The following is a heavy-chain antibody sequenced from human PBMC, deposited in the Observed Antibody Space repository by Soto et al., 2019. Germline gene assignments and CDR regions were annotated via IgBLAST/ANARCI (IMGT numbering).Heavy chain of an antibody. Sequence: EVQLLEAGGGLVQPGGSLRLSCAASGFSFSNYWMSWVRQAPGKGLEWVANINQDGNEKNYVDSVKGRFTISRDNSKNSLYLQMNSLRAEDTAVYYCARDPDYDGAGRRGVGWFDAWGQGTLVTVSS. D-gene: IGHD3-10*01. CDR1: GFSFSNYW. J-gene: IGHJ5*02. CDR2: INQDGNEK. CDR3: ARDPDYDGAGRRGVGWFDA. V-gene: IGHV3-7*01.